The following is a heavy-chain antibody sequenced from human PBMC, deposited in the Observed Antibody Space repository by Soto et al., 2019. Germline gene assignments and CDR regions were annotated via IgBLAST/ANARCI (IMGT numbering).Heavy chain of an antibody. V-gene: IGHV4-30-2*01. Sequence: SDTLSLTFAFSCYSITSAGSSWSLIRKPPGKGLECIGYIYHSGSTYYNPSLKSRVTISVDRSKNQFSLKLSSVTAADTAVYYCARGPPLGFWGQG. CDR2: IYHSGST. CDR3: ARGPPLGF. CDR1: CYSITSAGSS. J-gene: IGHJ4*02.